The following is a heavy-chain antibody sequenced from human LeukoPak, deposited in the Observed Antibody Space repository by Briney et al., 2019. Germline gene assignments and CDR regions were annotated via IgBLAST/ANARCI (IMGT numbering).Heavy chain of an antibody. V-gene: IGHV4-39*01. CDR3: ARPKRYYYDSSGYYFDY. D-gene: IGHD3-22*01. Sequence: SETLSLTCTVSGGSISSSSYYWGWIRQPPGKGLEWIGSIYYSGSTYYNPSLKSRVTISVDTSKNQFSLKLSSVTAADTAVYYCARPKRYYYDSSGYYFDYWGQGTLVTVSS. CDR2: IYYSGST. CDR1: GGSISSSSYY. J-gene: IGHJ4*02.